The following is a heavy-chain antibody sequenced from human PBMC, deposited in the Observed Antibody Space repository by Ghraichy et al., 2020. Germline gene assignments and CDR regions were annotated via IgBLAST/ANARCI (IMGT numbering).Heavy chain of an antibody. Sequence: ASVKVSCKASGYTFTGYYMHWVRQAPGQGLEWMGWINPNSGGTNYAQKFQGWVTMTRDTSISTAYMELSRLRSDDTAVYYCARGFDGYYYYYMDVWGKGTTVTVSS. V-gene: IGHV1-2*04. CDR3: ARGFDGYYYYYMDV. CDR1: GYTFTGYY. CDR2: INPNSGGT. J-gene: IGHJ6*03.